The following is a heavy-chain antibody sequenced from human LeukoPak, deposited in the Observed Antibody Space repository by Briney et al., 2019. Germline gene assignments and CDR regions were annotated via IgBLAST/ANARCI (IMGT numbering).Heavy chain of an antibody. D-gene: IGHD5-18*01. CDR1: GFTFNNYW. Sequence: GGSLRLSCAASGFTFNNYWMSWVRQAPGKGPEWVADIKPDGSDKYYVDSVKGRFTISRDNAKNSLYLQMNSLRVEDTAVYYCSSCGYAYRPYGFDVWGQGTTVTVSS. J-gene: IGHJ6*02. V-gene: IGHV3-7*01. CDR3: SSCGYAYRPYGFDV. CDR2: IKPDGSDK.